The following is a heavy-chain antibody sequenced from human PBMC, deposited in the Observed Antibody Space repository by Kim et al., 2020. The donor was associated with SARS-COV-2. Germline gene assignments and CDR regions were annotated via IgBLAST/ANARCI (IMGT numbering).Heavy chain of an antibody. CDR3: AKDRSIAAAGTLDY. D-gene: IGHD6-13*01. Sequence: SVKGRFTISGDNSKNTLYPQMNSLRAEDTAVYYCAKDRSIAAAGTLDYWGQGTLVTVSS. V-gene: IGHV3-23*01. J-gene: IGHJ4*02.